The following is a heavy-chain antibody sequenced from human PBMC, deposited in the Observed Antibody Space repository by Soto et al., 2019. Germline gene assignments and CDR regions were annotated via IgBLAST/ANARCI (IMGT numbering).Heavy chain of an antibody. J-gene: IGHJ4*02. CDR2: ISYDGTNK. CDR3: ARGDSNSWSDY. CDR1: GFTFRSYA. D-gene: IGHD6-13*01. Sequence: QVQLVESGGGVVQPGRSLRLSCAASGFTFRSYAMDWVRQAPGKGLEWVAVISYDGTNKYYSDSVKGRFTISRDNSKHQLSLQMNSLRAEDKAVYYCARGDSNSWSDYWGQGTLVTVSS. V-gene: IGHV3-30*01.